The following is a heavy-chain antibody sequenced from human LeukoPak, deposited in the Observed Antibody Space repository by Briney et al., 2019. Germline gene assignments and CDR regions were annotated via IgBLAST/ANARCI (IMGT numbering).Heavy chain of an antibody. D-gene: IGHD6-6*01. V-gene: IGHV1-18*01. Sequence: GAPVKVSGKASGYTFTSNGISWVRQPPEQGLEWMGWISAYNGNTSYAQKLQGRVTMTTDTSTSTAYMELRSLRSDDTAVYYCARGFIAAPRLRYYGMDVWGQGTTVTVSS. CDR2: ISAYNGNT. CDR1: GYTFTSNG. J-gene: IGHJ6*02. CDR3: ARGFIAAPRLRYYGMDV.